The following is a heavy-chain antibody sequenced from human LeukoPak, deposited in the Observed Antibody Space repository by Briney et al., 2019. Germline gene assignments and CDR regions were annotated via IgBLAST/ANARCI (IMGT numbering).Heavy chain of an antibody. Sequence: GGSLRLSCAASGFTVSSNYMSWVRQAPGKGLEWVSGISGSGGSTYYADSVKGRFTISRDNSKNALYLQMNSLRGEDTAVYHCAKSLYGDYYYYGLDVWGQGTTVTVS. V-gene: IGHV3-23*01. CDR1: GFTVSSNY. CDR2: ISGSGGST. D-gene: IGHD2/OR15-2a*01. J-gene: IGHJ6*02. CDR3: AKSLYGDYYYYGLDV.